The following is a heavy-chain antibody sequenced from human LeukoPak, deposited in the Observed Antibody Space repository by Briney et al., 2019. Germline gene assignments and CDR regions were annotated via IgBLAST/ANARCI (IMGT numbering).Heavy chain of an antibody. V-gene: IGHV4-39*01. Sequence: PSEALSLTCTVSGGSISGSGSSYYWVWIRQPPGKGLEWIGSLYYSESTYYNPSLKSRITISVDTSENQFSLELSSVTAADTAVYFCARTPRYSANYYNAFDIWGLGTTVTVSS. D-gene: IGHD1-26*01. CDR2: LYYSEST. CDR3: ARTPRYSANYYNAFDI. J-gene: IGHJ3*02. CDR1: GGSISGSGSSYY.